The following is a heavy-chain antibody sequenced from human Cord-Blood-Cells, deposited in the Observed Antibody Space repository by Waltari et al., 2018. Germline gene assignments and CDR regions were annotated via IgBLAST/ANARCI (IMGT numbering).Heavy chain of an antibody. CDR3: ARGWGIAAADY. D-gene: IGHD6-13*01. J-gene: IGHJ4*02. Sequence: QVQLQQWGAGLLKPSETLSLTCAVYGGSFSGYYWSWIRPPPGKGLEWIGEINHSGSTNYNPSLKSRVTISVDTSKNQFSLKLSSVTAADTAVYYCARGWGIAAADYWGQGTLVTVSS. CDR2: INHSGST. CDR1: GGSFSGYY. V-gene: IGHV4-34*01.